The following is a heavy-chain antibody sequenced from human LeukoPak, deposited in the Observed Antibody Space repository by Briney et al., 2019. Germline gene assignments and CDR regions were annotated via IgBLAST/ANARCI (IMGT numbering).Heavy chain of an antibody. Sequence: GRSLRLSCAASGFTFSSYGMHWVRQAPGKGLEWVAVISYDGSNKYYADSVKGRFTISRDNSKNTLYLQMNSLRAEDTAVYYCAKADTSTCYYYGMDVWGQGTTVTVSS. CDR3: AKADTSTCYYYGMDV. V-gene: IGHV3-30*18. D-gene: IGHD5-18*01. CDR1: GFTFSSYG. CDR2: ISYDGSNK. J-gene: IGHJ6*02.